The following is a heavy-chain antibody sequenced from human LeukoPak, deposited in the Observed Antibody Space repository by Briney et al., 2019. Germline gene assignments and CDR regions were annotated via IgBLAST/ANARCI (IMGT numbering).Heavy chain of an antibody. J-gene: IGHJ5*02. CDR3: ARSSGHSFFMGWFDP. V-gene: IGHV4-61*02. CDR1: GGSISSGSYY. D-gene: IGHD5-18*01. Sequence: SSETLSLTCTVSGGSISSGSYYWSWIRQPAGKGLEWIGRIYTSGSTNYNPSLKSRVTISVDTSKNQFSLKLSSVTAADTAVYYCARSSGHSFFMGWFDPWGQGTLVTVSS. CDR2: IYTSGST.